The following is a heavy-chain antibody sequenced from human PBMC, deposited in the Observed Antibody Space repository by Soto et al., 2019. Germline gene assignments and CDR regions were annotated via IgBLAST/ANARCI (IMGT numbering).Heavy chain of an antibody. CDR2: INPNSGGT. CDR1: GYTFTGYY. V-gene: IGHV1-2*04. Sequence: ASVKVSCKASGYTFTGYYMHWVRQAPGQGLEWMGWINPNSGGTNYAQKFQGWVTMTRDTSISTAYMELSRLRSDDTAVYYCARDRGTDGYSSSWDAFDIWGQGTMVTVSS. CDR3: ARDRGTDGYSSSWDAFDI. D-gene: IGHD6-13*01. J-gene: IGHJ3*02.